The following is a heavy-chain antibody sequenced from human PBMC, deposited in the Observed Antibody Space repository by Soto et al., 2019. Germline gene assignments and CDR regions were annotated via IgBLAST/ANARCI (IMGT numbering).Heavy chain of an antibody. CDR3: ARGSPYYYDSSGYY. V-gene: IGHV4-30-4*01. CDR1: GGSISSGDYY. D-gene: IGHD3-22*01. J-gene: IGHJ4*02. Sequence: PSETLSLTCTVSGGSISSGDYYWSWIRQPPGKGLEWIGYIYYSGSTYYNPSLKSRVTISVDTSKNQFSLKLSSVTAADTAVYYCARGSPYYYDSSGYYWGQGTLVTVSS. CDR2: IYYSGST.